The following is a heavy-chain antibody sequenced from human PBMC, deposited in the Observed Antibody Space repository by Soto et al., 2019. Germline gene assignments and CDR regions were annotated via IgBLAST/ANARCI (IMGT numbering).Heavy chain of an antibody. CDR3: ARGNIVLVPAAVAQYYYFGMDV. Sequence: VQLVQSGAEEKKPGASVKVSCKASGYTFTDYAIQWVRQARGQGLEWMGWINAGNGNTKFSQTFQDRLTISWDTXTXAGYMELTSLRSEDTAVYYCARGNIVLVPAAVAQYYYFGMDVWGQGTTVSVSS. V-gene: IGHV1-3*05. CDR2: INAGNGNT. CDR1: GYTFTDYA. D-gene: IGHD2-2*01. J-gene: IGHJ6*02.